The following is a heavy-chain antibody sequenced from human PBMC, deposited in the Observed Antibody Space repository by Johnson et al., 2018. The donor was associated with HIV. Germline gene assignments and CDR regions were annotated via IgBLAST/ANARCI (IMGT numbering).Heavy chain of an antibody. D-gene: IGHD1-26*01. CDR1: RFTFSSYV. CDR3: AKEGGSYSMGRDAFDI. CDR2: ISYDGNNK. V-gene: IGHV3-30*18. Sequence: VQLVESGGSVVQPGRSLRLSCAASRFTFSSYVMHWVRQAPGKGLAWVAVISYDGNNKYYADSVKGRFTISRDNSKNTLYLQMNSLRAEDTAGYYCAKEGGSYSMGRDAFDIWGQGTTVTVSS. J-gene: IGHJ3*02.